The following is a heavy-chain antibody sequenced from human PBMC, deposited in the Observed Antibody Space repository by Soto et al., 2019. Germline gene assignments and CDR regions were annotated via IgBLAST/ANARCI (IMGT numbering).Heavy chain of an antibody. D-gene: IGHD3-9*01. J-gene: IGHJ4*02. CDR1: GFSLSTSGVG. Sequence: QITLKESGPTLVRPTQTLTLTCAFSGFSLSTSGVGVGWIHQPPGKALEWLAVIYWDDSKHYSPSLRSRLTITKDTSKNQVVLTMTNMDPMDTGTYYCAHKGPEDWPLDYWGQGTQVTVSS. CDR3: AHKGPEDWPLDY. CDR2: IYWDDSK. V-gene: IGHV2-5*02.